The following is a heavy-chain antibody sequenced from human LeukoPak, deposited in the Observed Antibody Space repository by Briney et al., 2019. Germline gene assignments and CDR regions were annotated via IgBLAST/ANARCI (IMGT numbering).Heavy chain of an antibody. Sequence: SETLSLTCTVSGGSINNYYWSWIRQPPGKGLEWIGYIYYSGSTHYNPSLKSRVTISVDTSKNQFSLNVTSVTAADTAVYYCARDWFYCSGGSCYFPLDPWGQGTLVTVSS. CDR3: ARDWFYCSGGSCYFPLDP. V-gene: IGHV4-59*01. J-gene: IGHJ5*02. D-gene: IGHD2-15*01. CDR1: GGSINNYY. CDR2: IYYSGST.